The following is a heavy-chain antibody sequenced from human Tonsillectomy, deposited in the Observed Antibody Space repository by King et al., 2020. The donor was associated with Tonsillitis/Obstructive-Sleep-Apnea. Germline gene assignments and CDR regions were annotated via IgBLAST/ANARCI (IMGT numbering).Heavy chain of an antibody. CDR2: ISGSGGGT. V-gene: IGHV3-23*04. CDR1: GFTFSSYA. CDR3: AKGKDNSGWYYYGMDV. J-gene: IGHJ6*02. D-gene: IGHD6-19*01. Sequence: DVQLVESGGGLVQPGGSLRLSCAASGFTFSSYAMNWVRQAPGKGLEWVSAISGSGGGTYSANSVRGRFTISRDNSKNTLYLQMNRLTVEDTAVYYCAKGKDNSGWYYYGMDVWGQGTTVTVSS.